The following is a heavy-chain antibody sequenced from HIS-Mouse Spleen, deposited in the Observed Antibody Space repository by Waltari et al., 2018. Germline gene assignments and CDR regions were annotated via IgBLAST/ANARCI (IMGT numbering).Heavy chain of an antibody. V-gene: IGHV4-39*07. CDR2: IYSSGST. CDR1: GGSISSSSYY. CDR3: AGEIPYSSSWYDWYFDL. Sequence: QLQLQESGPGLVKPSETLSLTCTVSGGSISSSSYYWGWIRQTPGKGLEWIGIIYSSGSTYYHPSIKSRVTISVDTSKNQFSLKLSSVNAADTAVYYCAGEIPYSSSWYDWYFDLWGRGTLVTVSS. D-gene: IGHD6-13*01. J-gene: IGHJ2*01.